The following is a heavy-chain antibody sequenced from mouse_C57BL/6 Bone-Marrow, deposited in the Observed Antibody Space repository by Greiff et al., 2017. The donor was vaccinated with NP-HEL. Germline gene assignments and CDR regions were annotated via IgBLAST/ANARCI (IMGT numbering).Heavy chain of an antibody. CDR2: IDPENGDT. CDR3: TTEIHWYFDV. V-gene: IGHV14-4*01. Sequence: EVQLQQSGAELVRPGASVKLSCTASGFNIKDDYMHWVKQRPEQGLEWIGWIDPENGDTEYASKFQGKATITADTSSNTAYRQLSSLTSEDTAVYYCTTEIHWYFDVWGTGTTVTVSS. CDR1: GFNIKDDY. J-gene: IGHJ1*03.